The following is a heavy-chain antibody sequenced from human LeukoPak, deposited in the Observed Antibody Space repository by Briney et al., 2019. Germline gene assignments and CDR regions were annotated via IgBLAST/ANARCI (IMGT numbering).Heavy chain of an antibody. D-gene: IGHD6-19*01. Sequence: GGSLRLSCAASAFTFSTYSMNWVRQAPGKGLEWVSSISSSSSYIYYADSVKGRFTISRDNAKNSLYLQMNSLRAEDTAVYYCARVQWLVSRSLDYWGQGTLVTVSS. CDR1: AFTFSTYS. V-gene: IGHV3-21*01. J-gene: IGHJ4*02. CDR3: ARVQWLVSRSLDY. CDR2: ISSSSSYI.